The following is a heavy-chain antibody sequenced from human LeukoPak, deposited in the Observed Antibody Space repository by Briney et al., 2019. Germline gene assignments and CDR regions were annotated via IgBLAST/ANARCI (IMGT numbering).Heavy chain of an antibody. CDR3: ARDEAPGYSSSWVKWFDP. J-gene: IGHJ5*02. V-gene: IGHV4-4*02. Sequence: SGTLSLTCAVSGGSISSSNWWSGVRQPPGKGLEWIGEIYHSGSTNYNPSLKSRVTISVDKSKNQFSLKLSSVTAADTAVYYCARDEAPGYSSSWVKWFDPWGQGTLVTVSS. CDR2: IYHSGST. D-gene: IGHD6-13*01. CDR1: GGSISSSNW.